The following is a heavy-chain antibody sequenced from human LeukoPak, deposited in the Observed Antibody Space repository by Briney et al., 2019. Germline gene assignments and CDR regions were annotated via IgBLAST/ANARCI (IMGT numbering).Heavy chain of an antibody. J-gene: IGHJ4*02. V-gene: IGHV1-2*02. CDR2: INPNSGGT. D-gene: IGHD3-3*01. CDR1: GYTFTGYY. Sequence: ASVKVSYKASGYTFTGYYMHWVRQAPGRGLEWMGWINPNSGGTNYAQKFQGRVTMTRDTSISTAYMELSRLRSDDTAVYYCASSPYYDFWSGYFDYWGQGTLVTVSS. CDR3: ASSPYYDFWSGYFDY.